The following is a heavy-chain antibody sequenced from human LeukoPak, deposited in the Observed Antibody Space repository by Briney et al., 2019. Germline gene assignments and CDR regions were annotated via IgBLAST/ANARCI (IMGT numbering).Heavy chain of an antibody. J-gene: IGHJ5*02. D-gene: IGHD3-3*01. V-gene: IGHV4-39*07. Sequence: SETLSLTCTVSGGSISSSSYYWGWIRQPPGKGLEWIGSIYYSGSTYYNPSLKSRVTISVDTSKNQFSLKLSSVTAADTAVYYCARESPPGDFWRGYNNWFDPWGQGTLVTVSS. CDR1: GGSISSSSYY. CDR3: ARESPPGDFWRGYNNWFDP. CDR2: IYYSGST.